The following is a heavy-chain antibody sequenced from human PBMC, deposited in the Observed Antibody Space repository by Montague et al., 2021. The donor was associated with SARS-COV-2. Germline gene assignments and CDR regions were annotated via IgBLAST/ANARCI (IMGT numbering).Heavy chain of an antibody. CDR2: IYYSGST. Sequence: SETLSLTCTVSGGSISSYYWSWIRQPPGKGLEWIGYIYYSGSTNYNPSLRSRVTISVDTSKNKYSLKLSSVTAADTAVYYYESEVPDCWGGIDYWGQGTLVTVSS. CDR1: GGSISSYY. D-gene: IGHD2-15*01. J-gene: IGHJ4*02. CDR3: ESEVPDCWGGIDY. V-gene: IGHV4-59*01.